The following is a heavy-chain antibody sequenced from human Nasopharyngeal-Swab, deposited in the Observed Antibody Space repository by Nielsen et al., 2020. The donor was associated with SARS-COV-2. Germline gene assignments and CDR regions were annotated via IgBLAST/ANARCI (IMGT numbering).Heavy chain of an antibody. CDR3: ASRVRGGRYFDY. Sequence: GESLKISCAASGFTFSSYSMNWVRQAPGKGLEWVSSISSSSYIYYADSVKGRFTISRDNAKNSLYLQMNSLRAEDTAVYYCASRVRGGRYFDYWGQGTLVTVSS. CDR1: GFTFSSYS. J-gene: IGHJ4*02. CDR2: ISSSSYI. V-gene: IGHV3-21*01. D-gene: IGHD3-10*01.